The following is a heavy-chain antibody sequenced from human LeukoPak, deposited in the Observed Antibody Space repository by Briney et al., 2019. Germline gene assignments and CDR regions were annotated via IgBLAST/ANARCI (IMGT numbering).Heavy chain of an antibody. V-gene: IGHV3-21*06. CDR3: ARVRSIAATTDY. CDR2: ITSDSRYI. J-gene: IGHJ4*02. D-gene: IGHD6-6*01. CDR1: GFTFSTYT. Sequence: GGSLRLSCAASGFTFSTYTFNWVRQAPGKGLEWVSSITSDSRYIYYSDSVKGRFTLTRDNAKNSLYLQMNSLRAEDTAVYYCARVRSIAATTDYWGQGILVTDSS.